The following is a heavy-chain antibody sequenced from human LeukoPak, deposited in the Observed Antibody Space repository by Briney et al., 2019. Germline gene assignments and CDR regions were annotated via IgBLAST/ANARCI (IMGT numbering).Heavy chain of an antibody. D-gene: IGHD3-10*01. CDR1: GGSISSSNW. Sequence: SETLSLTCAVSGGSISSSNWWNWVRQPPGKGLEWIGEIYHSGSTNYNPSLKSRVTISVDKSKNQFSLKLSSVTAADTAVYYCAREKGYMVRGKLGYWGEGTLVTVSS. CDR3: AREKGYMVRGKLGY. V-gene: IGHV4-4*02. CDR2: IYHSGST. J-gene: IGHJ4*02.